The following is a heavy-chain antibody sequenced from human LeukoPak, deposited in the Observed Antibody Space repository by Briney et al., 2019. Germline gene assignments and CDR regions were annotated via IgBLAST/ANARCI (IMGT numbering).Heavy chain of an antibody. V-gene: IGHV4-38-2*02. CDR2: IYHRGST. CDR1: GYSISSGYY. D-gene: IGHD2-15*01. J-gene: IGHJ5*02. CDR3: AEGYINDWFDP. Sequence: NPSETLSLTCTVSGYSISSGYYWGWIRQPPGKGLEWIGSIYHRGSTYYHPSIKSRATISVDTSKKQSILKLCLMTAADTAVYYCAEGYINDWFDPWGQGTLVTVSS.